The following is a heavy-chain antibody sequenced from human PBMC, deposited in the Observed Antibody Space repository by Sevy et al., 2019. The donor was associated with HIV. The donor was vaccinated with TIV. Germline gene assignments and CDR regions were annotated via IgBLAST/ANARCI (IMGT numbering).Heavy chain of an antibody. V-gene: IGHV1-69*13. CDR2: IIPLFGTT. Sequence: ASVKVSCKASGGPFNTYAITWIRQAPGQGLEWMGGIIPLFGTTTYAHHFQGRITITADESRTTAYMELSSLRSEDTAVYYWASERGGPVQLERLTSYYGMDIWGQGTTVTVSS. J-gene: IGHJ6*02. CDR3: ASERGGPVQLERLTSYYGMDI. D-gene: IGHD1-1*01. CDR1: GGPFNTYA.